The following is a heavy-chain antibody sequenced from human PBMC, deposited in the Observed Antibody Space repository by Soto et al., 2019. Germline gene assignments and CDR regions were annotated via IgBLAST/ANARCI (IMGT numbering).Heavy chain of an antibody. CDR2: IITIFGTA. CDR3: ARDSCSSTSCYLRPNDYGDYVFDY. V-gene: IGHV1-69*06. J-gene: IGHJ4*02. Sequence: QVQLVQSGAEVKKPGSSVKVSCKASGGTFSSYAISWVRQAPGQGLEWMGGIITIFGTANYAQKFQGRVTITADKSTSTAYMELSSLRSEDKAVYYCARDSCSSTSCYLRPNDYGDYVFDYWGQGTLVTVSS. D-gene: IGHD2-2*01. CDR1: GGTFSSYA.